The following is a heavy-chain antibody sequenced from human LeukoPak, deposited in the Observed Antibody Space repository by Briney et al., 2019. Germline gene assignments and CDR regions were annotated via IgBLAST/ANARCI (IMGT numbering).Heavy chain of an antibody. CDR3: AKYYYDSYEGYYFDY. Sequence: GASVKVSCKASGYTFTGSYMHWARQAPGQGLERMGWINPNSGGTNYAQMFQGRVTMTRDTSISTDYMELSRLKSDDTAVYYCAKYYYDSYEGYYFDYWGQGTLVTVSS. J-gene: IGHJ4*02. CDR1: GYTFTGSY. V-gene: IGHV1-2*02. CDR2: INPNSGGT. D-gene: IGHD3-22*01.